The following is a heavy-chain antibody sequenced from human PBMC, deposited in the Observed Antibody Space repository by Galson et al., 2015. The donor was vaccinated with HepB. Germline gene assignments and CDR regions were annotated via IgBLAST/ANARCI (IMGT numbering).Heavy chain of an antibody. Sequence: CAIPGCGVSRNSAAWNWIRWSPSTGLEWLGRTYYRSQWYNAYAVSVKSGITINPDTSKNQFSLQLNSVTPDDRAVYYCAREWFGEFSWLGSWGQGTLVTVSS. CDR2: TYYRSQWYN. CDR3: AREWFGEFSWLGS. V-gene: IGHV6-1*01. CDR1: GCGVSRNSAA. D-gene: IGHD3-10*01. J-gene: IGHJ4*02.